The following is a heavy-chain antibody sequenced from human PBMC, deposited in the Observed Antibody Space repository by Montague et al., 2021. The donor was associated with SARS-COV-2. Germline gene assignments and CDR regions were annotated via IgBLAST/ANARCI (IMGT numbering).Heavy chain of an antibody. J-gene: IGHJ5*02. CDR2: IYWDEDK. CDR3: AHISKLARARWFDP. CDR1: GFSLTSSGEG. Sequence: PALVKPTQTLTLTCTVSGFSLTSSGEGVGWIRQPPGKALEWLALIYWDEDKRYSPSLKNRLVVTNDSAKNQVVLTVINMDPADTGTYYCAHISKLARARWFDPWGQGTLVTVSS. D-gene: IGHD3-16*02. V-gene: IGHV2-5*02.